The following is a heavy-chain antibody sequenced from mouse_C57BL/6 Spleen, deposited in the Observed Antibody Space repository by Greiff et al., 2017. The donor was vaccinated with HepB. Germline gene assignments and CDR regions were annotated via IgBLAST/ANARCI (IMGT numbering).Heavy chain of an antibody. CDR2: IYPGSGST. V-gene: IGHV1-55*01. CDR3: ARSSNYEGRYYFDY. D-gene: IGHD2-4*01. J-gene: IGHJ2*01. Sequence: VQLQQSGAELVKPGASVKMSCKASGYTFTSYWITWVKQRPGQGLEWIGDIYPGSGSTNYNEKFKSKATLTVDTSSSTAYMQLSSLTSEDSAVYYCARSSNYEGRYYFDYWGQGTTLTVSS. CDR1: GYTFTSYW.